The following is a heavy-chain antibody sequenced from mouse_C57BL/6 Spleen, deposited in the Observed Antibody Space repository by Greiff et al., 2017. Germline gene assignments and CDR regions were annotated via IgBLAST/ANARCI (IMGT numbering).Heavy chain of an antibody. V-gene: IGHV1-42*01. CDR3: ARSEPIYYEPFAY. CDR1: GYSFTGYY. J-gene: IGHJ3*01. CDR2: INPSTGGT. Sequence: VQLQQSGPELVKPGASVKISCKASGYSFTGYYMNWVKQSPEKSLEWIGEINPSTGGTTYNQKFKAKATLTVDKSTSTAYMQLKSLTSEDAAVYYGARSEPIYYEPFAYWGQGTLVTVSA. D-gene: IGHD2-4*01.